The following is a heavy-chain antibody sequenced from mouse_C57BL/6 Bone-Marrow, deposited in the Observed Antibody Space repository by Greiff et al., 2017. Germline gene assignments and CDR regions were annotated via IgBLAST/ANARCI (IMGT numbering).Heavy chain of an antibody. D-gene: IGHD1-1*01. CDR3: ARGYYYGSGDY. Sequence: QVQLQQSGAELARPGASVKLSCKASGYTFTSSGISWVKQRTGQGLEWIGEIYPRRGNTYYNEKFKGKATLTADKSSSTAYMELRSLTSEDSAVYFCARGYYYGSGDYGGQGTSVTVSS. CDR1: GYTFTSSG. CDR2: IYPRRGNT. J-gene: IGHJ4*01. V-gene: IGHV1-81*01.